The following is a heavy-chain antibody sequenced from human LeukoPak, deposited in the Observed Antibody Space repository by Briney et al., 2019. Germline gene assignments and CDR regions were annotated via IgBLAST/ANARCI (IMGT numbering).Heavy chain of an antibody. CDR2: ISAYNGNT. V-gene: IGHV1-18*01. D-gene: IGHD5-24*01. J-gene: IGHJ6*03. Sequence: ASVKVSCKASGHTFTSYGISWVRQAPGQGLEWMGWISAYNGNTNYAQKLQGRVTMTTDTSTSTAYMELRSLRSDDTAVYYCARDRRYYYYMDVWGKGTTVTVSS. CDR1: GHTFTSYG. CDR3: ARDRRYYYYMDV.